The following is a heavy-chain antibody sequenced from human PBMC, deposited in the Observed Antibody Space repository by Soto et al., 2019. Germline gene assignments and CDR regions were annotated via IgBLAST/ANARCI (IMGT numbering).Heavy chain of an antibody. CDR2: IYPSGSA. Sequence: SVTLSLTWLVYGSSLVCHAGGWLRQAAGKGLEWIGHIYPSGSASYNPTLRSRVTMSLDTSHNHFFLNLTSATTADTAVYYCVRGKSYSVYDFWGPGTLVTVSS. CDR3: VRGKSYSVYDF. V-gene: IGHV4-4*07. J-gene: IGHJ4*02. CDR1: GSSLVCHA. D-gene: IGHD5-12*01.